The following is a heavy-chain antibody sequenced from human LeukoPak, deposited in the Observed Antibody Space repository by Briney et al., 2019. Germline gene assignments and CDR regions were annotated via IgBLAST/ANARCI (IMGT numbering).Heavy chain of an antibody. J-gene: IGHJ5*02. Sequence: SETLSLTCAVSGASISDTHWWSWVRQPPGKGLEWIGEIYKSGSPNYNPSLKSRVTISVDTSKNQFSLKLSSVTAADTAVYYCARHIRDRYYDILTGYYSTGGFDPWGQGTLVTVSS. V-gene: IGHV4-4*02. D-gene: IGHD3-9*01. CDR1: GASISDTHW. CDR2: IYKSGSP. CDR3: ARHIRDRYYDILTGYYSTGGFDP.